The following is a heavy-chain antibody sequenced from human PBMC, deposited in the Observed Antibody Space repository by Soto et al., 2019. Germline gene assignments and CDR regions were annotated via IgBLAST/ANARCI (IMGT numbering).Heavy chain of an antibody. D-gene: IGHD2-21*02. Sequence: QVQLVQSGAEVKKPGASVKVSCRTSGYTFTNYYMHWVRQAPGQGLEWMGIIKCSGGATTYAQTFLGRVTMTRDTSTSTVYMELSSLRSEDTAVYYCARGGDVVLVTAPLDYWGQGTLVTVSS. J-gene: IGHJ4*02. CDR1: GYTFTNYY. V-gene: IGHV1-46*03. CDR3: ARGGDVVLVTAPLDY. CDR2: IKCSGGAT.